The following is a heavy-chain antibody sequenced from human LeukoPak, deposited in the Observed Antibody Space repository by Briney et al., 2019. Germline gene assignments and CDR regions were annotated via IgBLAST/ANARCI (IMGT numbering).Heavy chain of an antibody. Sequence: GGSLRLSCAASGFTFSDYWMSWVRQAPGKGLEWVASINPDGIKRYSADSVKGRFTISRDNARNSLYLQMDSLRVEDTASYYCARDLAFSRLDYWGQGVLVTVSS. CDR1: GFTFSDYW. D-gene: IGHD2/OR15-2a*01. CDR3: ARDLAFSRLDY. CDR2: INPDGIKR. V-gene: IGHV3-7*01. J-gene: IGHJ4*02.